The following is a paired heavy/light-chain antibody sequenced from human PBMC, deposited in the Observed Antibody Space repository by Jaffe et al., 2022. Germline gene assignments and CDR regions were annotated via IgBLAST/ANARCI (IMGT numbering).Light chain of an antibody. CDR3: QQYYTTPRT. Sequence: DIVMTQSPDSLALSLGERATINCKSSQSLLYSSNNKNYLAWYQQKPGQPPKLLIYWASIRESGVPDRFSGSGSGTDFTLTISSLQAEDVAVYYCQQYYTTPRTFGQGTKVEIK. J-gene: IGKJ1*01. V-gene: IGKV4-1*01. CDR1: QSLLYSSNNKNY. CDR2: WAS.
Heavy chain of an antibody. V-gene: IGHV3-49*03. D-gene: IGHD3-10*01. J-gene: IGHJ6*03. CDR1: GFTFGDYA. CDR2: IRSKAYGGTA. CDR3: TRDKFLAVEAYYGSGSPYYYYMDV. Sequence: EVQLVESGGGLVQPGRSLRLSCTSSGFTFGDYAMSWFRQAPGKGLEWVGFIRSKAYGGTAEYAASVKGRFTISRDDSKSMAYLQMNSLKIEDTAVYYCTRDKFLAVEAYYGSGSPYYYYMDVWGKGTTVTVSS.